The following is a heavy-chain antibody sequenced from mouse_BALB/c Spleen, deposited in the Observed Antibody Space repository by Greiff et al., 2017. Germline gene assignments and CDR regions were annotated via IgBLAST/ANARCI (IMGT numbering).Heavy chain of an antibody. J-gene: IGHJ4*01. V-gene: IGHV1-82*01. CDR3: ARYQHGNYGAMDY. CDR1: GYAFSSSW. Sequence: QVQLQQSGPELVKPGASVKISCKASGYAFSSSWMNWVKQRPGQGLEWIGRIYPGDGDTNYNGKFKGKATLTADKSSSPAYMQLSSLTSVDSAVYFCARYQHGNYGAMDYWGQGTAVTVSS. CDR2: IYPGDGDT. D-gene: IGHD2-1*01.